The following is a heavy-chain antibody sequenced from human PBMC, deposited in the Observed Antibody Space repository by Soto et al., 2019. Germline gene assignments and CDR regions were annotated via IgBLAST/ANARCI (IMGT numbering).Heavy chain of an antibody. CDR3: ASLAIGTIIRGAPDF. V-gene: IGHV3-11*01. Sequence: GALRLSCAASVFTFSDYYMTWIRQAPGKGLEWVSYISSVGSSIYYADSVKGRFTISRDNAKNSLYLQMNSLRAEDTAMYYCASLAIGTIIRGAPDFWGQGTLVTVSS. D-gene: IGHD3-10*01. J-gene: IGHJ4*02. CDR1: VFTFSDYY. CDR2: ISSVGSSI.